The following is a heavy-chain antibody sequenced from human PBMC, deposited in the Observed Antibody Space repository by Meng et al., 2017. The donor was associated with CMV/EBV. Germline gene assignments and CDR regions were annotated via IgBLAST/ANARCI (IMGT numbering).Heavy chain of an antibody. V-gene: IGHV3-30*02. CDR1: GFTFSSYG. J-gene: IGHJ6*02. CDR2: IRYDGSNK. Sequence: GESLKISCAASGFTFSSYGMHWVRQAPGKGLEWVAFIRYDGSNKYYADSVKGRFTISRDNSKNTPYLQMNSLRAEDTAVYYCAKDIFSVLRSFPGGMDVWGQGTTVTVSS. CDR3: AKDIFSVLRSFPGGMDV. D-gene: IGHD3-9*01.